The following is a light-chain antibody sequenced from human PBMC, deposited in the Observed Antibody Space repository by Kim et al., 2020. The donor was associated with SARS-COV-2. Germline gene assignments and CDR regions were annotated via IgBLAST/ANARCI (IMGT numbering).Light chain of an antibody. CDR1: QSVGTS. Sequence: LSPGERAVLACWASQSVGTSLAWYQQKPGQAPRLLIYGASSRATGIPDRFSGSGSGTDFTLTISRLEPEDFAVYYCQQYGSSPMYTFGQGTKLEI. J-gene: IGKJ2*01. CDR3: QQYGSSPMYT. V-gene: IGKV3-20*01. CDR2: GAS.